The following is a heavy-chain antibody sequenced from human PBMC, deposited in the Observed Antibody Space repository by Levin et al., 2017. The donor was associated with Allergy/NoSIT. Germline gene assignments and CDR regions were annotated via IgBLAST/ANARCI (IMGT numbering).Heavy chain of an antibody. CDR2: INHSGST. CDR1: GFNFSSYC. CDR3: ARASRGYTSGWYAG. V-gene: IGHV4-34*01. Sequence: GSLRLSCATSGFNFSSYCMNWVRQAPGKGLEWIGEINHSGSTNYNSSLKSRVTISIDTSKNQFSLKLSSVTAADTAVYYCARASRGYTSGWYAGWGQGTLVTVSS. D-gene: IGHD6-19*01. J-gene: IGHJ4*02.